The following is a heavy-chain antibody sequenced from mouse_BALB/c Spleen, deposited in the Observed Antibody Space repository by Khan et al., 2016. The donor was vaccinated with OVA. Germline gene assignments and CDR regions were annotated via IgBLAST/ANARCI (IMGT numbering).Heavy chain of an antibody. CDR2: IYPGYINT. CDR1: GYTFTSYY. J-gene: IGHJ4*01. V-gene: IGHV1S56*01. Sequence: QVQLKQSGPELVKPGASVRISCKASGYTFTSYYIHWVKQRPGLGLEWIGWIYPGYINTDCNEMFKGKATLTADKSSHTAYMQLSSLPSADSALYVCSRWGGNHPSYTMDYWGQGTSVTVSS. CDR3: SRWGGNHPSYTMDY.